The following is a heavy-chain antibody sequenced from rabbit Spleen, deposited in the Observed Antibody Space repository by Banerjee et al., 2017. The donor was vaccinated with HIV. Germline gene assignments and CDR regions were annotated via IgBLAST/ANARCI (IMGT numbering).Heavy chain of an antibody. V-gene: IGHV1S40*01. D-gene: IGHD2-1*01. J-gene: IGHJ4*01. CDR3: VRDYDDYGDFGL. Sequence: QSLEESGGDLVKPGASLTLTCTASGISFSNNDYMCWVRQAPGKGLEWIACIYAGSSGSTYYASWAKGRFTISKTSSTTVTLQMTSLTAADTATYFCVRDYDDYGDFGLWGQGPWSPS. CDR2: IYAGSSGST. CDR1: GISFSNNDY.